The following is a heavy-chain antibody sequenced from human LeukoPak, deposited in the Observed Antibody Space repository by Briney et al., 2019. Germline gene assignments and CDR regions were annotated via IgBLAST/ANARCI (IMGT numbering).Heavy chain of an antibody. CDR1: GFSFSTYA. CDR2: ISSNGGNT. CDR3: ARRDTSGYFSDY. Sequence: GGSLRLSCAASGFSFSTYAMSWVRQAPGKGLEYVAVISSNGGNTYYPNSMKGRFTISRDNSKNTLYLQMGSLRVEDMAVYYCARRDTSGYFSDYWGQGTLVTVSS. V-gene: IGHV3-64*01. J-gene: IGHJ4*02. D-gene: IGHD6-19*01.